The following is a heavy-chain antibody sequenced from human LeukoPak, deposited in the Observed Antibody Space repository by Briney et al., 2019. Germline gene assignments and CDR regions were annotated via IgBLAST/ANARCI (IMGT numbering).Heavy chain of an antibody. CDR1: GFTFRSYW. J-gene: IGHJ4*02. D-gene: IGHD1-14*01. CDR2: IKSDGSST. Sequence: PGGSLRLSCAASGFTFRSYWIHWVRQAPGKGLVWVSRIKSDGSSTTYADSVKGRFTISRDNAKNTLYLQMNSLRDEDTGVYYCARDAAGLDYWGQGTLVTVSS. V-gene: IGHV3-74*01. CDR3: ARDAAGLDY.